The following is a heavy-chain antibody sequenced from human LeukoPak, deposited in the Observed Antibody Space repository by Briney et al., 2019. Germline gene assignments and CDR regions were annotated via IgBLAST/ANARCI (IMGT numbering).Heavy chain of an antibody. J-gene: IGHJ4*02. CDR3: AKDLLYGRTVTTNFDY. CDR2: ISGSGGST. D-gene: IGHD4-17*01. V-gene: IGHV3-23*01. Sequence: PGGSLRLSCAASGFTFSSYAMSWVRQAPGKGLEWVSAISGSGGSTYYADSVKGRFTISRDNSKSTLYLQMNSLRAEDTAVYYCAKDLLYGRTVTTNFDYWGQGTLVTVSS. CDR1: GFTFSSYA.